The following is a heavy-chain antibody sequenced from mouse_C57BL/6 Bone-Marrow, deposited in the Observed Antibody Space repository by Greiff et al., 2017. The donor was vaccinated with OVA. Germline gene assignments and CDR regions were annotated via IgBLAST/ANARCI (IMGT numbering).Heavy chain of an antibody. CDR3: ARSGTTVVAQYYYAMDY. D-gene: IGHD1-1*01. CDR2: IDPSDSYT. Sequence: QVQLQQPGAELVMPGASVKLSCKASGYTFTSYWMHWVKQRPGQGLEWIGEIDPSDSYTNYNQKFKGKSTLTVDKSSSTAYMQLSSLTSEDSAVYYCARSGTTVVAQYYYAMDYWGQGTSVTVSS. J-gene: IGHJ4*01. CDR1: GYTFTSYW. V-gene: IGHV1-69*01.